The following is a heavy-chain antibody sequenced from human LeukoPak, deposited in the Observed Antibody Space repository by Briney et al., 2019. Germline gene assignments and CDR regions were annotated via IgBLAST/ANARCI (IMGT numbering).Heavy chain of an antibody. CDR1: GYTFTGYY. CDR3: ARLIAARLGWFDP. D-gene: IGHD6-6*01. Sequence: ASVKVSCKASGYTFTGYYMHWVRQAPGQGFEWMGRINPNSGGTNYAQKFQGRVTMTRDTSISTAYMELSRLRSDDTAVYYCARLIAARLGWFDPWGQGTLVTVSS. V-gene: IGHV1-2*06. J-gene: IGHJ5*02. CDR2: INPNSGGT.